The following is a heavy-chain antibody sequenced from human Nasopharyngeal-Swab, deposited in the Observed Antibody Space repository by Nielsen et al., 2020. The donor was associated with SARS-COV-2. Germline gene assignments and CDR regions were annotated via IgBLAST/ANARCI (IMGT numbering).Heavy chain of an antibody. CDR2: ISWNSGSI. Sequence: SLKISCAASGFTFSSYAMSWVRQAPGKGLEWVSAISWNSGSIGYADSVKGRFTISRDNAKNSLYLQMNSLRAEDTALYYCAKDISGGYGQYYYGMDVWGQGTTVTVSS. J-gene: IGHJ6*02. D-gene: IGHD5-12*01. CDR3: AKDISGGYGQYYYGMDV. CDR1: GFTFSSYA. V-gene: IGHV3-9*01.